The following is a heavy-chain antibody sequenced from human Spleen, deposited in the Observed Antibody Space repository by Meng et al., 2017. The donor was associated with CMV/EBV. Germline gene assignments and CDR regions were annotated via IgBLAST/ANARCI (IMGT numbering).Heavy chain of an antibody. Sequence: GESLKISCAASGFTFRTSAMHWVRQAPGKGLEWVAVIWYDGSYEYYADSVKGRFTISRDNSKNTLYLQMNSLRAEDTAVYYCAKNYYDFWTGLYYYYYGMDVWGQGTTVTVSS. CDR2: IWYDGSYE. J-gene: IGHJ6*02. D-gene: IGHD3-3*01. CDR3: AKNYYDFWTGLYYYYYGMDV. CDR1: GFTFRTSA. V-gene: IGHV3-30*02.